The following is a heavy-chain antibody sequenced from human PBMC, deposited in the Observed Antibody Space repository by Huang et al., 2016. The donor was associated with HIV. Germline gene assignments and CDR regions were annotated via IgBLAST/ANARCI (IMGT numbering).Heavy chain of an antibody. D-gene: IGHD6-19*01. J-gene: IGHJ4*02. CDR3: ARLTSGWYQDY. V-gene: IGHV1-8*01. CDR2: LNPNSGKT. Sequence: QVQLVQSGPEVKKPGASVKVSCQTSGYIFSKYDINWVRQAPGQGLQWMGLLNPNSGKTAYGQNFQGRVTLTRSTSTGAAYMVLNSLTSQDTAVYYCARLTSGWYQDYWGQGTLVTVSS. CDR1: GYIFSKYD.